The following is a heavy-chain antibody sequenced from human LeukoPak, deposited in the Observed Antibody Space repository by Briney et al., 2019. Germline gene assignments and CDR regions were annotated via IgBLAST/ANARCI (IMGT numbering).Heavy chain of an antibody. CDR2: IYYSGST. V-gene: IGHV4-39*07. Sequence: SETLSLTCTVSGGSISSSSYYWGWIRQPPGRGLGWIGSIYYSGSTYYNPSLKSRVTVSVDTSKNQFSLKLSSVTAADTAVYYCARERGAPIVATIWGQGTMVTVSS. CDR3: ARERGAPIVATI. CDR1: GGSISSSSYY. J-gene: IGHJ3*02. D-gene: IGHD5-12*01.